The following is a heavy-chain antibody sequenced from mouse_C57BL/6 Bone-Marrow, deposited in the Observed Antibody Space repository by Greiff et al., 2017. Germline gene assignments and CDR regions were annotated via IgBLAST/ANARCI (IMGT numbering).Heavy chain of an antibody. CDR3: ARDFDYYGSSYGFAY. V-gene: IGHV1-55*01. CDR2: IYPGSGST. D-gene: IGHD1-1*01. J-gene: IGHJ3*01. Sequence: QVQLQQPGAELVKPGASVKMSCKASGYTFTSYWITWVKQRPGQGLEWIGDIYPGSGSTNYNEKFKSKATLTVDTSSSTDYMQLSSLTSEDSAVYDCARDFDYYGSSYGFAYWGQGTLVTVSA. CDR1: GYTFTSYW.